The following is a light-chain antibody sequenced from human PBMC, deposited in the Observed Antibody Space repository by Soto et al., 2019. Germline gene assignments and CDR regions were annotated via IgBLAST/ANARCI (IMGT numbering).Light chain of an antibody. V-gene: IGLV2-14*01. CDR3: SSYTSSSTYV. CDR1: SSEIGNYDH. J-gene: IGLJ1*01. Sequence: QSVLTQPASVSGSPGQSITISCTGTSSEIGNYDHVSWYQHHPGKPPKLMIYEVTNRPSGVSNRFSGSKSGNTASLTISGLQTEDEADYYCSSYTSSSTYVFGTGTKLTVL. CDR2: EVT.